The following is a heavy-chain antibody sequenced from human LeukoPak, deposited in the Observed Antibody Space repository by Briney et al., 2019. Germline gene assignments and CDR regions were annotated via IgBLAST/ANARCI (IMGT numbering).Heavy chain of an antibody. J-gene: IGHJ3*02. CDR3: ARARSGGYAFDI. Sequence: PSQTLSLTCAVSGGSISSGGYSWSWIRQPPGKGLEWIGYIYHSGSTYYNPSLKSRVTISVDRSKNQFSLKLSSVTAADTAVYYCARARSGGYAFDIWGQGTMVTVSS. CDR1: GGSISSGGYS. V-gene: IGHV4-30-2*01. CDR2: IYHSGST. D-gene: IGHD3-10*01.